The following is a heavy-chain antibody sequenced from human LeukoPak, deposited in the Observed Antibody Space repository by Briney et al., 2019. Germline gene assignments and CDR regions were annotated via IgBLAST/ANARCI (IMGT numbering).Heavy chain of an antibody. CDR1: GFTFSSYW. D-gene: IGHD3-10*01. Sequence: HPGGSLRLSCAASGFTFSSYWMSWVRQAPGKGLEWVANIKQDGSEKYYVDSVKGRFTISRDNAKKSLYLQMNSLRVEDTAVYYCARGDYYGSANDYFDYRGQGTLVTVSS. J-gene: IGHJ4*02. V-gene: IGHV3-7*01. CDR2: IKQDGSEK. CDR3: ARGDYYGSANDYFDY.